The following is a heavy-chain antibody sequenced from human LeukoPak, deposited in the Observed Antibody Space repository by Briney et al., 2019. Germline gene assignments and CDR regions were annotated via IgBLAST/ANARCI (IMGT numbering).Heavy chain of an antibody. CDR3: ARTDYYYYGMDV. V-gene: IGHV4-30-4*01. CDR1: GGSISSGDYY. J-gene: IGHJ6*02. CDR2: IYYSGST. Sequence: KTSETLSLTCTVSGGSISSGDYYWSWIRQPPGKGLEWIGYIYYSGSTYYNPSLKSRVTISVDTSKNQFSLKLSSVTAADTAVYYCARTDYYYYGMDVWGQGTTVTVSS.